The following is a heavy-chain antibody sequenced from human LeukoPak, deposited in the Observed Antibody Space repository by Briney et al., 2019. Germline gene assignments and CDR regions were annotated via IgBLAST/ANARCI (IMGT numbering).Heavy chain of an antibody. D-gene: IGHD5/OR15-5a*01. CDR2: LHSGGDT. V-gene: IGHV3-53*01. CDR1: AFTFRSNY. CDR3: ARGKVYYYYDY. Sequence: PGGSLRLSCVASAFTFRSNYMSWVRQAPGKGLEWVSVLHSGGDTYYPDSVKGRFTISRDDSKNTLYLQMNSLRAEDTAVYYCARGKVYYYYDYWGQGTLVTVSS. J-gene: IGHJ4*02.